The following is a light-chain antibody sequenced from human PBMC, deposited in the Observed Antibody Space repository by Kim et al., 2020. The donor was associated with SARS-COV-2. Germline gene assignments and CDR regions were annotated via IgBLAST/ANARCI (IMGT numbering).Light chain of an antibody. CDR3: HQDGSSPFT. Sequence: LSPGESATLSCRASQSVRYSSLAWYQHKPGQAPRLLVYGASNRATGIPDRFSGSGSATEFTLTINRLETEDFAVYYCHQDGSSPFTFGQGTKLEIK. J-gene: IGKJ2*01. CDR2: GAS. CDR1: QSVRYSS. V-gene: IGKV3-20*01.